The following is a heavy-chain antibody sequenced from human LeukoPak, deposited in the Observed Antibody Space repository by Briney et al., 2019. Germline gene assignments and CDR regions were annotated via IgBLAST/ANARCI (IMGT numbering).Heavy chain of an antibody. CDR2: IWYDGSNK. D-gene: IGHD3-3*01. V-gene: IGHV3-33*08. CDR3: ARRFGVVTGLDY. Sequence: GGSLRLSCAASRFTFRSYSMHWVRQAPGEGLEWVAVIWYDGSNKYYADSVKGRFTISRDNSKNTLYLQMNSLRAEDTAVYYRARRFGVVTGLDYWGQGTLVTVSS. J-gene: IGHJ4*02. CDR1: RFTFRSYS.